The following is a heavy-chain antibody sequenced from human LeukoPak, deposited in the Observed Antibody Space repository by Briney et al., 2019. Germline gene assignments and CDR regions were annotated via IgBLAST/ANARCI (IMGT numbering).Heavy chain of an antibody. CDR3: ARDADGYGFDY. Sequence: GGSLRLSCAASGFTFSSCSMNWVRQAPGKGLEWVSSISSSSSYIYYADSVKGRSTISRDNAKNSLYLQMNSLRAEDTAVYYCARDADGYGFDYWGQGTLVTVSS. V-gene: IGHV3-21*01. CDR1: GFTFSSCS. J-gene: IGHJ4*02. D-gene: IGHD5-24*01. CDR2: ISSSSSYI.